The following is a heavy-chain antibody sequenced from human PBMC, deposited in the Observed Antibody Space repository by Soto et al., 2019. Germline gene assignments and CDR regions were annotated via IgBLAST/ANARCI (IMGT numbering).Heavy chain of an antibody. CDR3: ARAPRQYCSSTSGRKNYYYYYYMDD. Sequence: QVQLQQWGAGLLKPSETLSLTCAVYGGSFSGYYWSWIRQPPGKGLEWMGEINHSGSTNYNPSLRDRAIISVDTSKNQFPLKLSSVTAADTAVNYFARAPRQYCSSTSGRKNYYYYYYMDDWGKGTTVNVS. CDR2: INHSGST. J-gene: IGHJ6*03. V-gene: IGHV4-34*01. CDR1: GGSFSGYY. D-gene: IGHD2-2*01.